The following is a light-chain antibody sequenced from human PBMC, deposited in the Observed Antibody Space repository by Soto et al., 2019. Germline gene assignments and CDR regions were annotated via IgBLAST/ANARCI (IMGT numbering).Light chain of an antibody. CDR1: SSDVGGYNY. Sequence: QSALTQPPSASGSPGQSVTISCTGTSSDVGGYNYVSWYQQHPGKAPKLMIYEVTKRPSGVPDRFSGSKSGNTASLTVSGLQAEDEADYYCSSYASSGAVVFGGGTKLTVL. J-gene: IGLJ2*01. V-gene: IGLV2-8*01. CDR3: SSYASSGAVV. CDR2: EVT.